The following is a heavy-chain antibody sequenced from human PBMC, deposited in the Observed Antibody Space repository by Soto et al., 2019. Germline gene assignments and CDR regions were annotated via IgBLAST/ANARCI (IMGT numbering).Heavy chain of an antibody. J-gene: IGHJ2*01. CDR3: ARPDFGDYWYFDL. CDR1: GGTFSSHT. Sequence: QDQLVQSGAEVKKPGSSVKFSCKASGGTFSSHTFSWVRQAPGQGLEWMGRIIPALGTATYAQKFQGRVTITADESATTVYMELNSLRSEDTAVYYCARPDFGDYWYFDLWGRDTLVTVSS. V-gene: IGHV1-69*08. CDR2: IIPALGTA. D-gene: IGHD4-17*01.